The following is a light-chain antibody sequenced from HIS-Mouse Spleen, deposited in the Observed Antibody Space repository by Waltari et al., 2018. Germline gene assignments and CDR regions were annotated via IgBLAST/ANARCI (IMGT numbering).Light chain of an antibody. CDR3: SSYTSSSTYV. V-gene: IGLV2-14*01. J-gene: IGLJ1*01. CDR1: RRDVRGYNY. CDR2: EVS. Sequence: QSALTQPASVSGSPGQSLTISCTGPRRDVRGYNYVPWYQPHPGKAPKPKIYEVSNRPSGVSNRFSGSKSGNTASLTSSGLQAEDEADYYCSSYTSSSTYVFGTGTKVTVL.